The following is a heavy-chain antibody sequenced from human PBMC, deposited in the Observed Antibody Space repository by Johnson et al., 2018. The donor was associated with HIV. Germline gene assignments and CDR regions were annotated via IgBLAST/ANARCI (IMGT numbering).Heavy chain of an antibody. Sequence: VQLVESGGGLVQPGGSLRLSCEASGFTFSSYAMSWVRQAPGKGLEWVSAISGSGGSTYYADSVKGRFTISRDNSKNTLYLQMNSLRAEDTAVYYCAKEGADYNFWSGYSSNAFDIWGQGTMVTVSS. J-gene: IGHJ3*02. CDR2: ISGSGGST. CDR1: GFTFSSYA. D-gene: IGHD3-3*01. CDR3: AKEGADYNFWSGYSSNAFDI. V-gene: IGHV3-23*04.